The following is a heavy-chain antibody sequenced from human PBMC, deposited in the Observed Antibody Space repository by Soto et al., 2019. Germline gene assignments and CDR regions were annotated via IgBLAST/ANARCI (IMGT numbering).Heavy chain of an antibody. CDR3: ARRGGCSYGRKDWYFDL. Sequence: ASVKVSCKASGYTFTSYYMHWVRQAPGQGLEWMGIINPSGGSTSYAQKFQGRVTMTRDTSTSTVYMELSSLRSEDTAVYYCARRGGCSYGRKDWYFDLWGRGTLVTVSS. J-gene: IGHJ2*01. D-gene: IGHD5-18*01. V-gene: IGHV1-46*01. CDR2: INPSGGST. CDR1: GYTFTSYY.